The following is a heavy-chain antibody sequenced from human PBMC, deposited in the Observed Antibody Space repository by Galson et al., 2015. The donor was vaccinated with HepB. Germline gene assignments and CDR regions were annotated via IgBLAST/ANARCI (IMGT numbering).Heavy chain of an antibody. CDR3: ASRHSYFRSGTWYNVSDY. D-gene: IGHD3-10*01. CDR2: IYPGDSDT. J-gene: IGHJ4*02. CDR1: GYNFTNYW. V-gene: IGHV5-51*01. Sequence: LKISCKDSGYNFTNYWIAWVRQMPGKGLEWMGIIYPGDSDTRYSPSLQGQVTISADKSITTAYLQWSSLKASDTAMYYCASRHSYFRSGTWYNVSDYWGQGTLVTVSS.